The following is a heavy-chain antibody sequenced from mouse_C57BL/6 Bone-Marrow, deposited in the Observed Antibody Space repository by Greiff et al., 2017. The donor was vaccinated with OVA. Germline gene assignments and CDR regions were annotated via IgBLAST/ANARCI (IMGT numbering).Heavy chain of an antibody. CDR2: IWSGGST. CDR1: GFSLTSYG. CDR3: ARNLEFAY. J-gene: IGHJ3*01. Sequence: QVQLQQSGPGLVQPSQSLSITCTVSGFSLTSYGVHWVRQSPGKGLEWLGVIWSGGSTDYNAAFISRLSISKDNSKSQVFFKMNSLQADDTAIYYCARNLEFAYWGQGTLVTVSA. V-gene: IGHV2-2*01.